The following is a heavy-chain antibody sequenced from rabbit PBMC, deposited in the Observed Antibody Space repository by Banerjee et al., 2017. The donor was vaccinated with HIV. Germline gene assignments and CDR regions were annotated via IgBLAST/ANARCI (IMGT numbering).Heavy chain of an antibody. CDR3: ARDLAGVIGWNFNL. CDR1: GFSFNNKYV. D-gene: IGHD4-1*01. V-gene: IGHV1S45*01. CDR2: IYRSGST. Sequence: QEQLEESGGDLVKPEGSLTLTCTASGFSFNNKYVMCWVRQAPGKGLEWIGYIYRSGSTVYATWAKGRFTISRTSSTTVSLQMTSLTAADTATYFCARDLAGVIGWNFNLWGPGTLVTVS. J-gene: IGHJ4*01.